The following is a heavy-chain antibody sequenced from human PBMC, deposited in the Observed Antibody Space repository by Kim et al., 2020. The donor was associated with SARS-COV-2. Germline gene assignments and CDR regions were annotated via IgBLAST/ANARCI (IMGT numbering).Heavy chain of an antibody. V-gene: IGHV4-34*01. CDR1: GGSFSGYY. J-gene: IGHJ5*02. CDR3: ARGRIAARPIDFVAVAGTKCRWFDP. Sequence: SETLSLTCAVYGGSFSGYYWSWIRQPPGKGLEWIGEINHSGSTNYNPSLKSRVTISVDTSKNQFSLKLSSVTAADTAVYYCARGRIAARPIDFVAVAGTKCRWFDPWGQGTLVTVSS. CDR2: INHSGST. D-gene: IGHD6-19*01.